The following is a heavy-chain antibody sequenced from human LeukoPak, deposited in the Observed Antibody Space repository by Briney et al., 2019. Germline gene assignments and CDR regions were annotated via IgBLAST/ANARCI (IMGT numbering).Heavy chain of an antibody. CDR1: GGSISSYY. D-gene: IGHD6-19*01. Sequence: SETLSLTCTVSGGSISSYYWSWVRQPPGKGLEWIGHIYYSGSTNYNPSLKSRVTISVDTSKNQFSLKLSSVTAADTAVYYCARVPQQWLHYFDYWGQGTLVTVSS. J-gene: IGHJ4*02. CDR2: IYYSGST. CDR3: ARVPQQWLHYFDY. V-gene: IGHV4-59*01.